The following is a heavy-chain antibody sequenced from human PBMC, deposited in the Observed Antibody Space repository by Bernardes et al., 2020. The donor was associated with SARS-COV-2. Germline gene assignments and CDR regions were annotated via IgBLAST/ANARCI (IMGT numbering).Heavy chain of an antibody. CDR1: GCTFSTYE. J-gene: IGHJ4*02. CDR3: AREGLKYYYDTSGFDY. V-gene: IGHV3-48*03. CDR2: ISSSGITI. D-gene: IGHD3-22*01. Sequence: LRLPCSASGCTFSTYELNWVRQAPGNGLEWVSYISSSGITINYADSVKGRFTISRDNAKNSLYLQMNRLRAEDTAVYYCAREGLKYYYDTSGFDYWGQGTLVTVSS.